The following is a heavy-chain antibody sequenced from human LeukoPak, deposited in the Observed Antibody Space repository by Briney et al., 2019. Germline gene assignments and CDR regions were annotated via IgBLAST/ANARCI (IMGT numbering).Heavy chain of an antibody. CDR1: GYPFNNYW. CDR3: AKLTTGWSFDF. V-gene: IGHV5-51*01. J-gene: IGHJ4*02. Sequence: GESLKISCKGSGYPFNNYWIGWVRQMPGKGLEWMGTIYPDDSDVRYSPSFQGQVTMSADKSITTAYLQWSSLKASDTALYYCAKLTTGWSFDFWGQGTLVTVFS. D-gene: IGHD6-19*01. CDR2: IYPDDSDV.